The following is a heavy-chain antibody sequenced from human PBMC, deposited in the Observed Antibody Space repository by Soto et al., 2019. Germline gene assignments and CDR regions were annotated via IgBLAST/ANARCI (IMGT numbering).Heavy chain of an antibody. CDR1: GFTFSSYA. D-gene: IGHD6-13*01. Sequence: QVQLVESGGGVVQPGRSLRLSCAASGFTFSSYAMHWVRQAPGKGLEWVAVISYDGSNKYYADSVKGRFTISRDNSKNTLDLQMNSLRAEDTAVYYCARAGVAAAGVWAFDIWGQGTMVTVSS. V-gene: IGHV3-30-3*01. CDR3: ARAGVAAAGVWAFDI. CDR2: ISYDGSNK. J-gene: IGHJ3*02.